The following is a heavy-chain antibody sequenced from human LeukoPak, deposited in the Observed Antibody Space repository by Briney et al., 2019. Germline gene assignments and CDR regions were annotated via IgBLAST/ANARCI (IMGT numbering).Heavy chain of an antibody. CDR1: GGSISSSNW. CDR2: IYHSGST. J-gene: IGHJ6*03. Sequence: SGTLSLTCAVSGGSISSSNWWNWVRQPPGKGLEWIGEIYHSGSTNYNPSLKSRVTISVDKSKNQFSLKLSSVTAADTAVYYCARVEEGYGSGRRENYYYYYMDVWGKGTTVTISS. D-gene: IGHD3-10*01. V-gene: IGHV4-4*02. CDR3: ARVEEGYGSGRRENYYYYYMDV.